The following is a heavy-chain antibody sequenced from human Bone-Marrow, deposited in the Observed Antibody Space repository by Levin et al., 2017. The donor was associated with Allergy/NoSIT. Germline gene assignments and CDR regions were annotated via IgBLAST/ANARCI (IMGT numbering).Heavy chain of an antibody. CDR3: ATETYSSGWYRQAVGWFDP. Sequence: ASVKVSCKVSGYTLTELSMHWVRQAPGKGLEWMGGFDPEDGETIYAQKFQGRVTMTEDTSTDTAYMELSSLRSEDTAVYYCATETYSSGWYRQAVGWFDPWGQGTLVTVSS. CDR1: GYTLTELS. J-gene: IGHJ5*02. CDR2: FDPEDGET. V-gene: IGHV1-24*01. D-gene: IGHD6-19*01.